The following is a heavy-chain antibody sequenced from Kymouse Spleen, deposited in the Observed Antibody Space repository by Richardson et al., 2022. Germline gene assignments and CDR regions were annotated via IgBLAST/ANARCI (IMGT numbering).Heavy chain of an antibody. J-gene: IGHJ6*02. CDR2: IYHSGST. Sequence: QVQLQESGPGLVKPSGTLSLTCAVSGGSISSSNWWSWVRQPPGKGLEWIGEIYHSGSTNYNPSLKSRVTISVDKSKNQFSLKLSSVTAADTAVYYCARRITMVRGVPFYYYYGMDVWGQGTTVTVSS. CDR3: ARRITMVRGVPFYYYYGMDV. CDR1: GGSISSSNW. D-gene: IGHD3-10*01. V-gene: IGHV4-4*02.